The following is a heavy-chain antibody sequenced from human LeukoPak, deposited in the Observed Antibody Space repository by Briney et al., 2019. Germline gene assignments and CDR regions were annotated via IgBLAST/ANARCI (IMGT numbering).Heavy chain of an antibody. V-gene: IGHV4-61*02. CDR3: ARGRHSITMVRGGSQALDY. CDR1: GGSISSGIYY. D-gene: IGHD3-10*01. J-gene: IGHJ4*02. Sequence: PSETLSLTCTVSGGSISSGIYYWSWIRQPAGKVLEWIGRIYTSGSTNYNPSLKSRVTISVDTSKNQFSLKLRSVTAADTAVYYCARGRHSITMVRGGSQALDYWGQGTLVTVSS. CDR2: IYTSGST.